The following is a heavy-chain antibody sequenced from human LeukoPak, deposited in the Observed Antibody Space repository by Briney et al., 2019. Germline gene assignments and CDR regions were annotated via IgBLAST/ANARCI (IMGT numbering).Heavy chain of an antibody. V-gene: IGHV1-69*13. CDR2: IIPIFGTP. J-gene: IGHJ5*02. D-gene: IGHD6-13*01. CDR3: ARDEQDSSSWYARWFDP. Sequence: SVKVSCKASGGTFSSYTISWVRQAPGRGLEWMGGIIPIFGTPHYAQTFQGRVTITADESTSTAYMELSSLRSEDTAVYYCARDEQDSSSWYARWFDPWGQGTLVTVSS. CDR1: GGTFSSYT.